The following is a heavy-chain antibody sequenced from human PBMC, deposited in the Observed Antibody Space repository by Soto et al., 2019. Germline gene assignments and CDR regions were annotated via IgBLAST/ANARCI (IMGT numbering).Heavy chain of an antibody. Sequence: SETLSLTCTVSGGSISSYYWSWVRQPPGKGLEWIGYIYYSGSTNYNPSLKSRVTISEDTSKNQFSLKLSSVTAADTAVYYCARETTVVTRRAFDIWGQGTMVTVSS. CDR1: GGSISSYY. CDR2: IYYSGST. D-gene: IGHD4-17*01. CDR3: ARETTVVTRRAFDI. J-gene: IGHJ3*02. V-gene: IGHV4-59*12.